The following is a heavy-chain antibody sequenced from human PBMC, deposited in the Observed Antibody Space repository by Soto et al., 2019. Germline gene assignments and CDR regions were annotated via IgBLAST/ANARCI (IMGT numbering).Heavy chain of an antibody. CDR3: AREGGVLRLSNWFDS. D-gene: IGHD3-3*01. J-gene: IGHJ5*01. CDR1: GDSVTSTSYY. CDR2: SYYNGAT. Sequence: SETLSLTCTVSGDSVTSTSYYWSWVRQSPGKGLEWIGYSYYNGATNYNPSLKSRVTISVDTSKNPFSLKLTSVTAADTGAYYCAREGGVLRLSNWFDSWGQGIQVTVSS. V-gene: IGHV4-61*01.